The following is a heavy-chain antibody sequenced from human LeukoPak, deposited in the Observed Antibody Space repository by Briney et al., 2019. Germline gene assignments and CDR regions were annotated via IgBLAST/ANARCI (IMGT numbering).Heavy chain of an antibody. Sequence: PEGSLRLSCVASGFTFSNYGIHWVRQAPGKGLEWVAVISYDGNNKYYADSVKGRFTISRDNSKNTLYLQMNSLRAEDTAMYYCACAYYDFWSGYFSPDSWGQGTLVTVSS. CDR3: ACAYYDFWSGYFSPDS. CDR2: ISYDGNNK. D-gene: IGHD3-3*01. V-gene: IGHV3-30*03. CDR1: GFTFSNYG. J-gene: IGHJ4*02.